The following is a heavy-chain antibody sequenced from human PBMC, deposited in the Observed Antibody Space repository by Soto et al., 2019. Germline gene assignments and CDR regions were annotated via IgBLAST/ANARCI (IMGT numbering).Heavy chain of an antibody. CDR3: ARLPKGDYYYYGMDV. V-gene: IGHV4-39*01. Sequence: SETLSLTCTVSGGSISSSSYYWGWIRQPPGKGLEWIGSIYYSGSTYYNPSLKSRVTISVDTSKNQFSLKLSSVTAADTAVYYCARLPKGDYYYYGMDVWGQGTTVT. J-gene: IGHJ6*02. D-gene: IGHD1-26*01. CDR1: GGSISSSSYY. CDR2: IYYSGST.